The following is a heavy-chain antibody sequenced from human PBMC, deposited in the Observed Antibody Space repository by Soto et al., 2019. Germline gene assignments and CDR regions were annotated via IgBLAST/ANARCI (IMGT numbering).Heavy chain of an antibody. V-gene: IGHV3-23*01. CDR2: IGGSGDYS. D-gene: IGHD3-3*01. J-gene: IGHJ4*02. Sequence: EVQLLESGGGLVQPGGSLRLSCAVSRFTFSHYAMSWVRQAPGKGLEWVSTIGGSGDYSYYADSVKGRFIISRDNSKNTLYLQMNSLTAEDTAVYYCAKDDRAHHEYWSGFYDSWGQGTQVTVSS. CDR3: AKDDRAHHEYWSGFYDS. CDR1: RFTFSHYA.